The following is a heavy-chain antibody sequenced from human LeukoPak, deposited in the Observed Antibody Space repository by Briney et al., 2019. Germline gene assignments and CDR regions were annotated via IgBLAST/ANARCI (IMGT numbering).Heavy chain of an antibody. Sequence: GGSLRLSCAASGFTFSTSGMHWVRQAPGKGLEWVAFIRFDGSYTYQTDTVKGRFTISRDNSQNMLFLQMNSLRLEDTALYYCAKSVTGIAWFDPWGQGTLVTVSS. CDR2: IRFDGSYT. V-gene: IGHV3-30*02. CDR1: GFTFSTSG. D-gene: IGHD6-19*01. J-gene: IGHJ5*02. CDR3: AKSVTGIAWFDP.